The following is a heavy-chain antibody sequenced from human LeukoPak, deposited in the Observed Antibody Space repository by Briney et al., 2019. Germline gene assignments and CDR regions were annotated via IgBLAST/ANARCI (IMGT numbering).Heavy chain of an antibody. V-gene: IGHV3-53*01. J-gene: IGHJ2*01. Sequence: GGSLRLSCAASGFTVSSNYMSWVRQAPGKGLEWVSLIYSGGNTYYADSVKGRFTISRDNSKNTLFLQMNSLRAEDTAVYSCARYSSGGYFDLWGRGTLVTVSS. CDR3: ARYSSGGYFDL. CDR1: GFTVSSNY. CDR2: IYSGGNT. D-gene: IGHD6-19*01.